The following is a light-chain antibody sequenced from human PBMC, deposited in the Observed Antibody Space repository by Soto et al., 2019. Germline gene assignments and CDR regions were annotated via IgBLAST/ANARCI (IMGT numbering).Light chain of an antibody. CDR1: QSVLYSSNNKNY. V-gene: IGKV4-1*01. Sequence: DIVMTQSPDSLAVSLGERATINCKSSQSVLYSSNNKNYLAWYQQKPGQPPRVLIYWSSTRESGVPDRFSGSGAGTDFTRTISSLQAEDVAVYYCQQYYSNPYTFGQGTQLEIK. CDR3: QQYYSNPYT. J-gene: IGKJ2*01. CDR2: WSS.